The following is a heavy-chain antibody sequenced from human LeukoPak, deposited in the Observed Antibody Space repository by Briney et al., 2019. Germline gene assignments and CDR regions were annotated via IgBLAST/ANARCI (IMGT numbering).Heavy chain of an antibody. J-gene: IGHJ3*02. Sequence: TVKVSCKASGGTFSSYAISWVRQAPGQGLEWMGGIIPIFGTANYAQKFQGRVTITADESTSTAYMELSSLRSEDTAVYYCARSIVVVPAASDAFDIWGQGTMVTVSS. CDR2: IIPIFGTA. V-gene: IGHV1-69*13. D-gene: IGHD2-2*01. CDR1: GGTFSSYA. CDR3: ARSIVVVPAASDAFDI.